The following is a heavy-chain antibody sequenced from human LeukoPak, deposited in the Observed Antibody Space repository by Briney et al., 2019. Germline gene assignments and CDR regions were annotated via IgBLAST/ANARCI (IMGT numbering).Heavy chain of an antibody. CDR1: GFTVSSNY. Sequence: GGSLRLSCAASGFTVSSNYMSWVRQAPGKGLEWVSAISGSGGSTYYADSVKGRFTISRDNSKNTLYLQMNSLRAEDTAVYYCAKARYDSSGYYYLYYFDYWGQGTLVTVSS. D-gene: IGHD3-22*01. V-gene: IGHV3-23*01. CDR2: ISGSGGST. CDR3: AKARYDSSGYYYLYYFDY. J-gene: IGHJ4*02.